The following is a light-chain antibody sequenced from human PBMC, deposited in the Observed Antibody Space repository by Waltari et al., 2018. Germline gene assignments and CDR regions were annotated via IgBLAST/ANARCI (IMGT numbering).Light chain of an antibody. CDR2: DVN. Sequence: QSALTQPRSVSGSPGQSVPISCPRTSSTVGTYNYVSWYQQYPGKAPNLLIFDVNKRPSGVPDRFSGSKSGDRASLTISGLRAEDEADYYCYSYAGSYIWVFGGGTKLTVL. CDR1: SSTVGTYNY. CDR3: YSYAGSYIWV. V-gene: IGLV2-11*01. J-gene: IGLJ3*02.